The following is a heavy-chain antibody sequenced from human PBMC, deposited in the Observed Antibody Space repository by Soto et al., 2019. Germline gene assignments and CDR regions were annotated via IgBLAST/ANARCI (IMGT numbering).Heavy chain of an antibody. CDR1: GGFLSDSY. J-gene: IGHJ5*02. D-gene: IGHD2-8*01. CDR3: VRIRYQLPSSVLWLDP. V-gene: IGHV4-34*01. CDR2: INHVGGT. Sequence: SETLSLTCAVYGGFLSDSYWTWIRLPPWKGLEWIGEINHVGGTNYNPSLKSRVTMSVDTSQNQFSLRLISVTAADTAMYFCVRIRYQLPSSVLWLDPWGQRTPVTVPQ.